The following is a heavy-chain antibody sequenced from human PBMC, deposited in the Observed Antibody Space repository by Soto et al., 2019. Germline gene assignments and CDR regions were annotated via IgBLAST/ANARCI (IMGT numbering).Heavy chain of an antibody. V-gene: IGHV3-72*01. J-gene: IGHJ4*02. CDR2: SKNKVNSYIT. D-gene: IGHD1-26*01. Sequence: PGGSLRLSFAVSGFTFSDHYLDWVRQAPGKGLEWVGRSKNKVNSYITEYAASVKGRFTISRDDSKNSVYLQMNSLRTEDTAVYYCTTLYTSGYWGQGTLVTVSS. CDR3: TTLYTSGY. CDR1: GFTFSDHY.